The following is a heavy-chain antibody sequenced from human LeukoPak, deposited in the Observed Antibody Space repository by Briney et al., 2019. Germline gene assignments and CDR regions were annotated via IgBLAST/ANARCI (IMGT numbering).Heavy chain of an antibody. V-gene: IGHV3-23*01. CDR1: GFTFSSYA. J-gene: IGHJ3*02. CDR3: AKGRYYDSGNAFDI. CDR2: IRGNGDST. D-gene: IGHD3-9*01. Sequence: GGSLRLSCAASGFTFSSYAINWVRQAPGRGLEWVSAIRGNGDSTYNADSVKGRYTISRDNSKNTLYLQMNSLRAEDTAVYYCAKGRYYDSGNAFDIWGQGTMVTVSS.